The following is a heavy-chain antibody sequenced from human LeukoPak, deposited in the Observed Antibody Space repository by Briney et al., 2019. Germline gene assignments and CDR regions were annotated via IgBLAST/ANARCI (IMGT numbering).Heavy chain of an antibody. CDR3: ARDFLNWFDP. CDR2: IYYSGST. Sequence: SETLSLTCTVSGGSISSRSCCWGWIRQPPGKGLEWIGTIYYSGSTYYNPSLKSRVTISVDTSKSQFSLKLSSVTAADTAVYYCARDFLNWFDPWGQGTLVTVSS. J-gene: IGHJ5*02. D-gene: IGHD2/OR15-2a*01. V-gene: IGHV4-39*07. CDR1: GGSISSRSCC.